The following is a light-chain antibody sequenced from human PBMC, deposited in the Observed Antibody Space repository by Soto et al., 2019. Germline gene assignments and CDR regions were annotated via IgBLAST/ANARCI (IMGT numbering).Light chain of an antibody. CDR3: QQSYSTPRT. V-gene: IGKV1-39*01. J-gene: IGKJ1*01. Sequence: DIQMTQSPSSLSASVGDRVTITCRASQSISSYLNWYQQKPGKVPKLLIYAASSLKSGVPSRFSGSGSGTDFTLNSSSLQPEDFATYYCQQSYSTPRTFGQGTKVEIK. CDR2: AAS. CDR1: QSISSY.